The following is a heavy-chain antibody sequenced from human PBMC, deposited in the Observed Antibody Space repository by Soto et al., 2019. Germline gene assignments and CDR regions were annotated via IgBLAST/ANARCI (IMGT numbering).Heavy chain of an antibody. V-gene: IGHV4-4*02. Sequence: SETLSLTCAVSGGSFTSNNWWTWVRQPPGQGLEWIGEIYRTGSTNYNPSLKSRVTISLDKSENQFSLKVTSLTAADPAVYYCASRDPGTSVDYWGQGTLVTVSS. J-gene: IGHJ4*02. CDR2: IYRTGST. D-gene: IGHD1-7*01. CDR1: GGSFTSNNW. CDR3: ASRDPGTSVDY.